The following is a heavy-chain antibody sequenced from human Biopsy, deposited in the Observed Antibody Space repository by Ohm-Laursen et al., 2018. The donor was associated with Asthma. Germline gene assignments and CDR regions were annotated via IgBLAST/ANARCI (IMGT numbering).Heavy chain of an antibody. CDR2: IYFSGSA. V-gene: IGHV4-31*03. CDR3: VRDSGRAGYNLDL. CDR1: GAAISRGGHY. Sequence: TLSLTCSVSGAAISRGGHYWSWIRQHPGKGLEWIGHIYFSGSAKYNPSLKSRVSISVDTSKNQFSLKLSSVTAADTAVYYCVRDSGRAGYNLDLWGQGTTVTVSS. J-gene: IGHJ6*02. D-gene: IGHD3-10*01.